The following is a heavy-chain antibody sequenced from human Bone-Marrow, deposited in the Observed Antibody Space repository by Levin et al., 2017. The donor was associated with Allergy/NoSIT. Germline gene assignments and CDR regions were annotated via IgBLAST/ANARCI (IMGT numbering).Heavy chain of an antibody. CDR2: IDTNTGNP. D-gene: IGHD6-19*01. CDR3: ARDGRQRYSSGWYFAY. V-gene: IGHV7-4-1*02. CDR1: GYTLGSYG. Sequence: GESLKISCKASGYTLGSYGLNWVRQAPGQGLEWMVWIDTNTGNPTYAQGFSGRFVFSLDISVSTAYLQINGLEADDTAVYYCARDGRQRYSSGWYFAYWGQGTLVTVSS. J-gene: IGHJ4*02.